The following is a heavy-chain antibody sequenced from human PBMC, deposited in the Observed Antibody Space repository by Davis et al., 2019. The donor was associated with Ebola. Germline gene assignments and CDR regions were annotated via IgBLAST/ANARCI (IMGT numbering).Heavy chain of an antibody. CDR1: GGSISDYY. CDR3: ASASYFRGSSGYLGY. CDR2: IYYSGIT. V-gene: IGHV4-59*05. Sequence: SETLSLTCTVSGGSISDYYWSWIRQPPGKGLEWIGSIYYSGITYYNPSLKSRVTISVDTSKNQFSLKLRSVTAADTAVYYCASASYFRGSSGYLGYWGQGTLVTVSS. D-gene: IGHD3-22*01. J-gene: IGHJ4*02.